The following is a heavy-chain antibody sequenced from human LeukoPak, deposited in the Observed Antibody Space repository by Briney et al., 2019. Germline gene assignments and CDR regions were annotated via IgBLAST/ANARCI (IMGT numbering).Heavy chain of an antibody. V-gene: IGHV3-21*01. CDR1: GFTFSSYS. CDR3: GRGGTGTTGFDY. J-gene: IGHJ4*02. CDR2: ISSSSSYI. D-gene: IGHD1-1*01. Sequence: GGSLRLSCAASGFTFSSYSMNWVRQAPGKGLEWVSSISSSSSYIYYADSVKGRFTISRDNAKNSLYLQMNSLRAEDTAVYYCGRGGTGTTGFDYWGQGTLVTVSS.